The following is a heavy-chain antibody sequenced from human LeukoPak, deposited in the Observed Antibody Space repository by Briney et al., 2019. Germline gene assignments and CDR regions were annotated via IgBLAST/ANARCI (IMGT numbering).Heavy chain of an antibody. CDR3: ARQTPDYGGTGSDAFDI. D-gene: IGHD4-23*01. J-gene: IGHJ3*02. V-gene: IGHV4-59*08. CDR2: IYYSGST. CDR1: GGSISRYY. Sequence: SETLSLTCTVSGGSISRYYWSWIRQPPGKGLEWIGYIYYSGSTNYNPSLKSRVTISVDTSKNQFSLKLSSVTAADTAVYYCARQTPDYGGTGSDAFDIWGQGTMVTVSS.